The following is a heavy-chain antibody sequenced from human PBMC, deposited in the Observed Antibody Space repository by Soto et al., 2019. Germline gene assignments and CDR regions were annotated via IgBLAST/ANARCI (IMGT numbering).Heavy chain of an antibody. CDR2: IYHSGST. CDR3: ARFQVSSWYQDYYYGMDV. Sequence: SETLSLTCAVSGGSISSSNWWSWVRQPPGKGLEWIGEIYHSGSTNYNPSLKSRVTISVDKSKNQFSLKLSSVTAADTAVYYCARFQVSSWYQDYYYGMDVWGQGTTVTVSS. V-gene: IGHV4-4*02. J-gene: IGHJ6*02. CDR1: GGSISSSNW. D-gene: IGHD6-13*01.